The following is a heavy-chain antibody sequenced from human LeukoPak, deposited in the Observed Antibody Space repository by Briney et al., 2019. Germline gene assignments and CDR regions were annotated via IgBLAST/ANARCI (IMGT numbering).Heavy chain of an antibody. J-gene: IGHJ4*02. V-gene: IGHV7-4-1*02. CDR3: ASSIAVTGGYFDF. Sequence: ASVKVSCKASGYTFTRNPMNWVRQAPGQGLEWMGWINTNTGNPTYAQGFTGRFVFSLDTSVSTAYLQITSLKAEDTAVYYCASSIAVTGGYFDFWGQGTPVTVSS. D-gene: IGHD6-19*01. CDR2: INTNTGNP. CDR1: GYTFTRNP.